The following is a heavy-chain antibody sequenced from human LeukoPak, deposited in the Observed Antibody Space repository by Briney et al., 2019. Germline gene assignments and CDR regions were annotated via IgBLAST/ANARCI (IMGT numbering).Heavy chain of an antibody. CDR3: ARARYCSGGSCYAEY. CDR1: GYSFTTYW. CDR2: IYPGDSDT. V-gene: IGHV5-51*01. J-gene: IGHJ4*02. D-gene: IGHD2-15*01. Sequence: GESLKISCKGSGYSFTTYWIGWVRQLPGKGLEWMGIIYPGDSDTRYSPSFHGQVTISADKSISTAYLQWSSLKASDTAMYYCARARYCSGGSCYAEYWGQGTLVTVSS.